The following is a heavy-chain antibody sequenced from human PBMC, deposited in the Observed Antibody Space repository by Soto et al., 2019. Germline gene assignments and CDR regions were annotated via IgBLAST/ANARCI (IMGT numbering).Heavy chain of an antibody. CDR3: ARVGYSYGYSLSY. J-gene: IGHJ4*02. D-gene: IGHD5-18*01. CDR1: GFTFSSYA. Sequence: QVQLVESGGGVVQPGRSLRLSCAASGFTFSSYAMHWVRQAPGKGLEWVAVISYDGSNKYYADSVKGRFTISRDNSKYALYLQMNSLRAEDTAVYYYARVGYSYGYSLSYWGQGTLVTVSS. CDR2: ISYDGSNK. V-gene: IGHV3-30-3*01.